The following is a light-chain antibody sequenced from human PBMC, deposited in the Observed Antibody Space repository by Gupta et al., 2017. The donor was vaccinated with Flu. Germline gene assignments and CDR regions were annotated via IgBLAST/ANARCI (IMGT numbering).Light chain of an antibody. Sequence: DIQMTQSPSTLSASVGDRVTITCRASQSINIWLAWYQQKPGKAPKLLIYKASSLQSGVPSRFSGSGSGTEFSLTISSLQPDDFAIYYCHQYNSYSPETFGQGTKLEIK. J-gene: IGKJ2*01. V-gene: IGKV1-5*03. CDR2: KAS. CDR3: HQYNSYSPET. CDR1: QSINIW.